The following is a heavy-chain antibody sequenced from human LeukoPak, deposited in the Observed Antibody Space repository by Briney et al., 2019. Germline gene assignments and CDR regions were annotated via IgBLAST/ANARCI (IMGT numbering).Heavy chain of an antibody. Sequence: ASVKVSCKASGSTFTGYYMHWVRQAPGQGLEWMGWINPNSGGTNFAQKFRGRVTMTRDTSISTAFMELSRLTSDDTAVYYCARLWNTGYIIYFDSWGQGALVTVSS. V-gene: IGHV1-2*02. D-gene: IGHD5-12*01. CDR3: ARLWNTGYIIYFDS. J-gene: IGHJ4*02. CDR2: INPNSGGT. CDR1: GSTFTGYY.